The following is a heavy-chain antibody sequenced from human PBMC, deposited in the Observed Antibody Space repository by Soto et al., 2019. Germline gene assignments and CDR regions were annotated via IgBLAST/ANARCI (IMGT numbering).Heavy chain of an antibody. CDR2: ISYDGSNK. J-gene: IGHJ4*02. D-gene: IGHD3-22*01. Sequence: LRLSCAASGFTFSSYGMHWVRQAPGKGLEWVAVISYDGSNKYYADSVKGRFTISRDNSKNTLYLQMNSLRAEDTAVYYCAKVREEHYDSSGYYYFDSWGQGTLVTVSS. CDR1: GFTFSSYG. CDR3: AKVREEHYDSSGYYYFDS. V-gene: IGHV3-30*18.